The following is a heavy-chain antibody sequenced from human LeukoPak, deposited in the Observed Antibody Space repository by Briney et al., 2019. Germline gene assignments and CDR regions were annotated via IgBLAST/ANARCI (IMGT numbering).Heavy chain of an antibody. D-gene: IGHD6-13*01. CDR2: IHQSGNA. V-gene: IGHV4-59*08. Sequence: SETLSLTCTVSGGSISSYYWSWIRQPQGKGLEWVGFIHQSGNANFNSSLKSRVTMSVDTSKNQFSLKLSSVTAADTAVYYCARRHSSSWATLEYWGQGTLVTVSS. J-gene: IGHJ4*02. CDR1: GGSISSYY. CDR3: ARRHSSSWATLEY.